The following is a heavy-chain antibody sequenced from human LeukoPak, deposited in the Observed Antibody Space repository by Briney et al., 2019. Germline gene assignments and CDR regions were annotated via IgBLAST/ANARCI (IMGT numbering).Heavy chain of an antibody. CDR3: ARGGSSWDY. CDR2: IYYTGTT. J-gene: IGHJ4*02. V-gene: IGHV4-59*01. Sequence: SETLSLTCTVSGDSISSYYWSWIRQPPGKGLEWIGYIYYTGTTNYNPSLKSRVTISVDTSNNQFSLKLTPVTAADTAMYYCARGGSSWDYWGQGTLVTVSS. D-gene: IGHD6-13*01. CDR1: GDSISSYY.